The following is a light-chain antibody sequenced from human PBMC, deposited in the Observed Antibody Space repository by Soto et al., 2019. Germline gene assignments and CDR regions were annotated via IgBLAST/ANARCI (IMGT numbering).Light chain of an antibody. CDR3: CSKTSSITYV. CDR1: SSDIGAYDY. Sequence: QSVLTQPASLSGSPGQSITISCTGTSSDIGAYDYVSWYQQHPGEAPKLVIYEVSNRPSGVSNRFSGSKSGNTASLTISGLQADDEADYYCCSKTSSITYVFGSGTKLTVL. J-gene: IGLJ1*01. CDR2: EVS. V-gene: IGLV2-14*01.